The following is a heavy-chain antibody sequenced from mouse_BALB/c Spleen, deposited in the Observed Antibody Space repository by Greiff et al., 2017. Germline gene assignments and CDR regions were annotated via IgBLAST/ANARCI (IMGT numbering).Heavy chain of an antibody. V-gene: IGHV1S29*02. CDR3: AREDGNYEGAMDY. D-gene: IGHD2-1*01. Sequence: VQLKESGPELVKPGASVKISCKASGYTFTDYNMHWVKQSHGKSLEWIGYIYPYNGGTGYNQKFKSKATLTVDNSSSTAYMELRSLTSEDSAVYYCAREDGNYEGAMDYWGQGTSVTVSS. CDR2: IYPYNGGT. J-gene: IGHJ4*01. CDR1: GYTFTDYN.